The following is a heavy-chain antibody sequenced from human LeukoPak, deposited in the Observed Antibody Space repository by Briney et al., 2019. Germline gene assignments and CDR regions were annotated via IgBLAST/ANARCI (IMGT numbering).Heavy chain of an antibody. Sequence: SQTLSLTCAISGDSVSSNSAAWNWIRQSPSRGLEWLGRTYYRSKWYNDYAVSVKSRITINPDTSKNQFSLKLSSVTAADTAVYYCARNTVTYYYYYYMDVWGKGTTVTVSS. D-gene: IGHD4-17*01. CDR3: ARNTVTYYYYYYMDV. CDR2: TYYRSKWYN. V-gene: IGHV6-1*01. CDR1: GDSVSSNSAA. J-gene: IGHJ6*03.